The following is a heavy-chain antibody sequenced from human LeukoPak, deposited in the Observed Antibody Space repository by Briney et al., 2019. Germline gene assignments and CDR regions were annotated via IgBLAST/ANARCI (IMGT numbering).Heavy chain of an antibody. D-gene: IGHD1-26*01. CDR3: ARDWGSSGYYTY. V-gene: IGHV1-69*13. J-gene: IGHJ4*02. CDR1: GGTFSSYA. CDR2: IIPIFGTA. Sequence: ASVKVSCKASGGTFSSYAISWVRQAPGQGLEWMGGIIPIFGTANYAQKFQGRVTITADESTSTAYMELSSLRSEDTAVYYCARDWGSSGYYTYWGQGTLVTVSS.